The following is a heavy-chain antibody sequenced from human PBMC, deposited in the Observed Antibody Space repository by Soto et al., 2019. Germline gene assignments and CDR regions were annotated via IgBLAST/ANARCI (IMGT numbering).Heavy chain of an antibody. CDR2: INEDGSKR. D-gene: IGHD2-15*01. J-gene: IGHJ4*02. CDR1: GFSLTPYW. V-gene: IGHV3-7*01. CDR3: TRWDGRCSGGSCFFDS. Sequence: EVQLAESGGGLVQSGGSLRLSCLASGFSLTPYWMSWVRQTPGKGLEWVAKINEDGSKRDYMESVEGRFTISRDNAKNSVSLQMDSLRVDDTAMYYCTRWDGRCSGGSCFFDSWGQGTLVTVSS.